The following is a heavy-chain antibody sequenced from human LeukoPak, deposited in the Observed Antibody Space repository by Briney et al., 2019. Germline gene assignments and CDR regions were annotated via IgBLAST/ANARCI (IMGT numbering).Heavy chain of an antibody. Sequence: SETLSFTCTVSGGSISTYYWSWIRQPPGKGLEWIGYIYHSGSTNYNPSLKSRVTISVDTSKNQFSLKLSSVTAADTAVYYCARRRFVRGPDVVNPFDYWGQGTLVTVSS. CDR2: IYHSGST. V-gene: IGHV4-59*08. CDR3: ARRRFVRGPDVVNPFDY. CDR1: GGSISTYY. J-gene: IGHJ4*02. D-gene: IGHD2-8*01.